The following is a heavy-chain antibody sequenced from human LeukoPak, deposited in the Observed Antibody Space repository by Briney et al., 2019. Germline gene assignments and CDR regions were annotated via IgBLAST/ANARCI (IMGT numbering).Heavy chain of an antibody. V-gene: IGHV4-38-2*02. CDR1: GDSISSGYY. Sequence: SETLSLTCTVSGDSISSGYYWGWIRQPPGKGLEWIGSIYHSGSTYYNPSLKSRVTISVDTSKNQFSLKLSSVTAADTAVYYCARQKLRYFDWPPSGFDYWGQGTLVTVSS. J-gene: IGHJ4*02. CDR3: ARQKLRYFDWPPSGFDY. CDR2: IYHSGST. D-gene: IGHD3-9*01.